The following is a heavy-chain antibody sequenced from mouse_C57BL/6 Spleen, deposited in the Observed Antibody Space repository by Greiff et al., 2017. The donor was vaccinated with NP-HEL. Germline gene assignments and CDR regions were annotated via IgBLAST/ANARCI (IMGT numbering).Heavy chain of an antibody. D-gene: IGHD3-3*01. CDR2: IDPSDSYT. CDR3: ASRWDRGFAY. V-gene: IGHV1-50*01. CDR1: GYTFTSYW. J-gene: IGHJ3*01. Sequence: QVQLQQPGAELVKPGASVKLSCKASGYTFTSYWMQWVKQRPGQGLEWIGEIDPSDSYTNYNQKFKGKATLTVDTSSSTAYMQLSSLTSEDSAVYYCASRWDRGFAYWGQGTLVTVSA.